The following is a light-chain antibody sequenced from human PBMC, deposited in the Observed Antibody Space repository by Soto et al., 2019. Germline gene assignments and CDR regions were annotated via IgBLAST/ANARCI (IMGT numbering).Light chain of an antibody. CDR1: SSDVGGYNY. V-gene: IGLV2-14*01. J-gene: IGLJ3*02. Sequence: QSALTQPASVSGSPGQSITISCTGTSSDVGGYNYVSWYQQHPGKAPKLIIYEVSDRPSGVSNRFSGSKSGNTASLTISGLQAEDEADYYCNSHTSSNTRGFGGGTKLTVL. CDR3: NSHTSSNTRG. CDR2: EVS.